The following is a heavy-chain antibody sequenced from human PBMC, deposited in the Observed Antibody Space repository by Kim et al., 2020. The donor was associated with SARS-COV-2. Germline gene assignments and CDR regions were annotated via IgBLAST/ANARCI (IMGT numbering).Heavy chain of an antibody. CDR1: GFTFSSYT. D-gene: IGHD6-13*01. J-gene: IGHJ5*01. CDR3: ASVVIAAAGRWLDS. CDR2: ISGSSSAI. V-gene: IGHV3-48*02. Sequence: GGSLRLSCVASGFTFSSYTMNWVRQAPGKGLEWLSYISGSSSAIDYADSVKGRFTISRDNAKNSLYLQMNSLRDEDTVVYYCASVVIAAAGRWLDSWGQGTLVTVSS.